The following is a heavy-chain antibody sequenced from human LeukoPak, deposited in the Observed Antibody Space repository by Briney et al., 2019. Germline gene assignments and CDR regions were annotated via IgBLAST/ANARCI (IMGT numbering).Heavy chain of an antibody. CDR1: GFTFSSYG. V-gene: IGHV3-33*01. Sequence: GGSLRLSCAASGFTFSSYGMQWVRQAPGKGLQWVAVIWFDGSNKYYADSVKGRFSISRDNSKNTVYLQMNSLRDEDTAVYYCARFERITIFGVVTAPDYWGQGTLSPSPQ. J-gene: IGHJ4*02. D-gene: IGHD3-3*01. CDR2: IWFDGSNK. CDR3: ARFERITIFGVVTAPDY.